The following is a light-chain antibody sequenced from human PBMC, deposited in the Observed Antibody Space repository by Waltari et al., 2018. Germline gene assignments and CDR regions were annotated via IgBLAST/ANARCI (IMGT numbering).Light chain of an antibody. CDR1: QSVLYSPNNKNY. V-gene: IGKV4-1*01. CDR3: QQYYSTPFT. J-gene: IGKJ5*01. CDR2: WAS. Sequence: DLVMSQSPDSLAVSLGERAPITCKSSQSVLYSPNNKNYLAWYQQKPGQPPKLLIYWASTRESGVPDRFSGSGSGTDFTLTISSLQAEDVAVYYCQQYYSTPFTFGQGTRLEIK.